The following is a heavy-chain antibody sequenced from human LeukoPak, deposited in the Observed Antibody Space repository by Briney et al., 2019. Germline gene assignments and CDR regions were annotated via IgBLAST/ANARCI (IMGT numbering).Heavy chain of an antibody. CDR1: GSISGYY. CDR3: ARQKCTSTSCLTKNAFDI. CDR2: IYTSGST. V-gene: IGHV4-4*09. Sequence: RSSETLSLTCTVSGSISGYYWSWIRQPPGKGLEWIGYIYTSGSTNYNPSLESRVTISVDTSKNQFSVDLSSVTAADTAVYYCARQKCTSTSCLTKNAFDIWGQGTMVTVSS. J-gene: IGHJ3*02. D-gene: IGHD2-2*01.